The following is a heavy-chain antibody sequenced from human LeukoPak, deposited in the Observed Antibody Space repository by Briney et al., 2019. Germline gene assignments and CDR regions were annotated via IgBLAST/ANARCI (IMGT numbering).Heavy chain of an antibody. CDR3: AKDGLRWFGVHFDY. CDR1: GFTFSSYA. CDR2: ISYDGSNK. D-gene: IGHD3-10*01. V-gene: IGHV3-30*04. Sequence: GRSLRLSCAASGFTFSSYAMHWVRQAPGKGLEWVAVISYDGSNKYYADSVKGRFTISRDNSKNTLYLQMNSLRAEDTAVYYCAKDGLRWFGVHFDYWGQGTLVTVSS. J-gene: IGHJ4*02.